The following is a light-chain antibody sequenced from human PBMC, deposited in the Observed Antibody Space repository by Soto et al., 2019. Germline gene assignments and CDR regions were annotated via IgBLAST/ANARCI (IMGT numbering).Light chain of an antibody. CDR2: DVS. V-gene: IGLV2-14*01. J-gene: IGLJ1*01. CDR3: GSYTTSSNYV. CDR1: SSDVGAYNY. Sequence: QSALTQPASVSGSPGQSMTMSWTGTSSDVGAYNYVSWYQQHPGKAPKLMIYDVSHRPSGVSHRFSGSKSGNTASLTISGLQAEDEADYYCGSYTTSSNYVFGTGTKVTVL.